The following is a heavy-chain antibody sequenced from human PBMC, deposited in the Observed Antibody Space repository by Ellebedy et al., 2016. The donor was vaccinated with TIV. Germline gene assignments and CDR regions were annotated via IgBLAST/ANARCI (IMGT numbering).Heavy chain of an antibody. J-gene: IGHJ4*02. CDR3: ARDRGYYDSSGPFDY. CDR2: MNPNSGNT. Sequence: ASVKVSCXASGYTFTSYDINWVRQATGQGLEWMGWMNPNSGNTNYAQKLQGRVTMTTDTSTSTAYMELRSLRSDDTAVYYCARDRGYYDSSGPFDYWGQGTLVTVSS. D-gene: IGHD3-22*01. V-gene: IGHV1-18*01. CDR1: GYTFTSYD.